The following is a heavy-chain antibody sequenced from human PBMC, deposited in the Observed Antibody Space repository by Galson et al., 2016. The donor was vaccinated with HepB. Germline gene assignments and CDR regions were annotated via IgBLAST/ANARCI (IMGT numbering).Heavy chain of an antibody. D-gene: IGHD1-20*01. J-gene: IGHJ4*02. CDR2: VNTDGSGA. Sequence: SLRLSCAASGFTFSTYWMHWVRQAPGKGLVWPSRVNTDGSGADYADSVKGRFTISRDNSKNTLYLEMNSLRAEDTAVYYCARDNWDDAGCSVDHWGQGTLVTVSS. CDR1: GFTFSTYW. V-gene: IGHV3-74*01. CDR3: ARDNWDDAGCSVDH.